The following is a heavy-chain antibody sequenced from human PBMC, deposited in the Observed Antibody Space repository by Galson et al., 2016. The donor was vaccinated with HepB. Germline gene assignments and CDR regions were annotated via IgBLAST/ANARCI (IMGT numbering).Heavy chain of an antibody. CDR2: HTGTGDDQT. D-gene: IGHD4-17*01. J-gene: IGHJ4*02. CDR3: VRNSFLGGDYSVDY. CDR1: RLTFSSFT. Sequence: SLRLSCAASRLTFSSFTMAWVRQAPGRGLEWISSHTGTGDDQTYYAGSVRGRFTFSRDDSKNTLYLQMNSLRAEDTAVYYCVRNSFLGGDYSVDYWGQGILVTVSS. V-gene: IGHV3-23*01.